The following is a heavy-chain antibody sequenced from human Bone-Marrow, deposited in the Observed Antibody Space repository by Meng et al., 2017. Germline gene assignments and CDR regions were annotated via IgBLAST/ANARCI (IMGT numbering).Heavy chain of an antibody. D-gene: IGHD4-17*01. CDR2: IKEDGSAK. CDR3: VKSAREVTMYY. CDR1: GFTFSRYW. J-gene: IGHJ4*01. Sequence: GESLKISCAASGFTFSRYWMSWLRQAPGKGLEWVATIKEDGSAKNYVDSVKGRFTISRDNAKNSLYLQMNSLRAEDTAVYYCVKSAREVTMYYWGHGTPVTVSS. V-gene: IGHV3-7*01.